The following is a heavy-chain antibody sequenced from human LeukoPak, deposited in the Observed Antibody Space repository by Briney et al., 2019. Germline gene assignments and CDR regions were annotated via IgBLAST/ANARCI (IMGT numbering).Heavy chain of an antibody. CDR1: GFTFDDYA. D-gene: IGHD5-12*01. J-gene: IGHJ4*02. V-gene: IGHV3-9*01. Sequence: GGSLRLSCAASGFTFDDYAMHWVRQAPGKGLEWVSGISWNSGSIGYADSVKGRFTISRDNAKNSLYLQMNSLRAEDTALYYCAKDLHYSGEFDYWGQGTLVTVSS. CDR3: AKDLHYSGEFDY. CDR2: ISWNSGSI.